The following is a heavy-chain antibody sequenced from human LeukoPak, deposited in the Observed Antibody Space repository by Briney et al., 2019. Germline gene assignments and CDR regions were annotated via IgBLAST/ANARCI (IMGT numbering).Heavy chain of an antibody. Sequence: GGSLRLSCAASGFTFSSYWMSWVRQAPGKGLEWVSSIGGGAGDIHYADSVKGRFTISRVNSKNALFLQMNSLRAEDTAVYYCAKDRWEVPVGYLDLWGRGTLVTVSS. J-gene: IGHJ2*01. CDR1: GFTFSSYW. CDR2: IGGGAGDI. D-gene: IGHD1-26*01. CDR3: AKDRWEVPVGYLDL. V-gene: IGHV3-23*01.